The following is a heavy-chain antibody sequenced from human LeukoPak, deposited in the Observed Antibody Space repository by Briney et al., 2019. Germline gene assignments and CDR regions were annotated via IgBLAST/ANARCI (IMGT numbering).Heavy chain of an antibody. CDR2: FDPEDGET. Sequence: ASVKVSCKVSGYTLTELSMHWVRQAPGKGLEWMGGFDPEDGETIYAQKFQGRVTMTEDTSTDTAYMELSSLRSEDTAVYYYATAGDYEGLFDYWGQGTLVTVSS. CDR1: GYTLTELS. J-gene: IGHJ4*02. D-gene: IGHD4-17*01. CDR3: ATAGDYEGLFDY. V-gene: IGHV1-24*01.